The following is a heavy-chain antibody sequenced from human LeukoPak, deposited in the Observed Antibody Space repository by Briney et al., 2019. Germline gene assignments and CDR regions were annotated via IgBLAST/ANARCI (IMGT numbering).Heavy chain of an antibody. Sequence: PSETLSLTCTVSGGSISSSSYYWGWIRQPPGKGLEWIGSIYYSGSTYYNPSLNSRVTISVDTSKNQFSLKLSSVTAADTAVYYCARLVVGVVSNWFDPWGQGTLVTVSS. CDR1: GGSISSSSYY. D-gene: IGHD3-3*01. J-gene: IGHJ5*02. V-gene: IGHV4-39*01. CDR2: IYYSGST. CDR3: ARLVVGVVSNWFDP.